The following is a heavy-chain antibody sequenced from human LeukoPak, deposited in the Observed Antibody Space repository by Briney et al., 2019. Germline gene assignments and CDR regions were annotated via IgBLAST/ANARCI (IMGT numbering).Heavy chain of an antibody. J-gene: IGHJ5*02. CDR2: IYHSGST. Sequence: SETLSLTCAVSGYFISSGYYWGWIRQPPGKGLEWIGSIYHSGSTYYNPSLKSRVTISVDTSKNQFSLKLSSVTAADTAVYYCAGSSGPAGWFDPWGQGTLVTVSS. CDR3: AGSSGPAGWFDP. V-gene: IGHV4-38-2*01. CDR1: GYFISSGYY. D-gene: IGHD3-22*01.